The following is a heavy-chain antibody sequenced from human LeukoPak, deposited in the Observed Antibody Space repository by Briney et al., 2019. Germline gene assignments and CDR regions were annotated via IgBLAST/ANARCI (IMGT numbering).Heavy chain of an antibody. CDR1: GFTFSSYA. J-gene: IGHJ4*02. Sequence: GGSLRLSCAASGFTFSSYAMHWVRQAPGKGLEWVAVISYDGSNKYYADSVKGRFTISRDNSKNTLYPQMNSLRAEDTAVYYCARSYYYDSSGGDYWGQGTLVTVSS. CDR2: ISYDGSNK. D-gene: IGHD3-22*01. V-gene: IGHV3-30-3*01. CDR3: ARSYYYDSSGGDY.